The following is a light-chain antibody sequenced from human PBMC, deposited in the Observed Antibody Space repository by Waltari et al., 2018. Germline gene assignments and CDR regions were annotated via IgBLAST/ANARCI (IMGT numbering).Light chain of an antibody. CDR2: RTS. J-gene: IGKJ4*01. V-gene: IGKV1-39*01. CDR3: QQSYSSPLT. Sequence: DIQMTQSPSSLSASVGDGVTITCRASQSISSYLNWYQQRPGKAPNLQIYRTSNLHSGVPSRFSGSGSGTDFTLTISSLHPEDFATYYCQQSYSSPLTFGGGTKVEIK. CDR1: QSISSY.